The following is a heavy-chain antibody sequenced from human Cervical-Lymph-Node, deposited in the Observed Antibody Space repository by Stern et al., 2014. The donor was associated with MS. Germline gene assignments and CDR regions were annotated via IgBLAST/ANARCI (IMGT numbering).Heavy chain of an antibody. CDR3: AREDIVVVPAACGWFDP. D-gene: IGHD2-2*01. CDR1: GGTFSSYT. Sequence: VQLVESGAEVKKPGSSVKVSCKASGGTFSSYTISWVRQAPGHGLEWMGRIIPILGIANYAQKFQGRVTITADKSTSTAYMELSSLRSEDTAVYYCAREDIVVVPAACGWFDPWGQGTLVTVSS. CDR2: IIPILGIA. V-gene: IGHV1-69*09. J-gene: IGHJ5*02.